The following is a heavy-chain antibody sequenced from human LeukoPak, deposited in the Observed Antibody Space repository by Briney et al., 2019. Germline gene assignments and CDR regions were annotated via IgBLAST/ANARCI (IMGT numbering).Heavy chain of an antibody. J-gene: IGHJ3*02. CDR2: IYSGGST. D-gene: IGHD6-13*01. CDR1: GFTVSSNY. CDR3: AKGSIRPTVLGAFDI. V-gene: IGHV3-53*01. Sequence: PGGPLRLSCAASGFTVSSNYMSWVRQAPGKGLEWVSVIYSGGSTYYADSVKGRFTISRDNSKNTLYLQMNSLRAEDTAVYYCAKGSIRPTVLGAFDIWGQGTMVTVSS.